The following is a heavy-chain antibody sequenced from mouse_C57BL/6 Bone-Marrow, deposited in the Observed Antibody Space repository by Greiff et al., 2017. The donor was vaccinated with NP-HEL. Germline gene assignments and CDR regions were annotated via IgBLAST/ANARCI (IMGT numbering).Heavy chain of an antibody. J-gene: IGHJ1*03. CDR1: GYTFTSYW. CDR3: AIYGYEGYFDV. D-gene: IGHD2-2*01. CDR2: INPSNGGT. Sequence: QVQLQQSGTELVKPGASVKLSCKASGYTFTSYWMHWVKQRPGQGLEWIGDINPSNGGTNYNEKFKSKATLTVDKSSSTAYMQLSSLTSEDAAVYYCAIYGYEGYFDVWGTGTTVTVSS. V-gene: IGHV1-53*01.